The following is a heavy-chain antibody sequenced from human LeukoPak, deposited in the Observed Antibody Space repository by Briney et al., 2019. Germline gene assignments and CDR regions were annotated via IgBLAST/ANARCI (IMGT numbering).Heavy chain of an antibody. J-gene: IGHJ4*02. CDR2: IKGDGGEI. V-gene: IGHV3-74*03. Sequence: GGSLRLSCAASGFTFSSYWMRWVRQAPGKGLVWVSGIKGDGGEITYADSVKGRVTISRDNAKNTVCLQLNSLRAEDTAVYYCISESTSRNWYNWGQGTLVTVSS. D-gene: IGHD6-13*01. CDR3: ISESTSRNWYN. CDR1: GFTFSSYW.